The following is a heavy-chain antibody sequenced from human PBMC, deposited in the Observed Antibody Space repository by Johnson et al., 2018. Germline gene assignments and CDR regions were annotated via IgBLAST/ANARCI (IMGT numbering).Heavy chain of an antibody. D-gene: IGHD3-3*01. Sequence: VQLVESGGGLVQPGGSLRLSCAASGFTFSSYAMSWVRQAPGKGLEWVSAISGSGGSTYYADSVKGRFTISRDNSKNTLYLQMNSLRAEDPAVYYGGKEQWEGGVITRDACDIWGQGTRVPVSS. J-gene: IGHJ3*02. CDR3: GKEQWEGGVITRDACDI. CDR1: GFTFSSYA. CDR2: ISGSGGST. V-gene: IGHV3-23*04.